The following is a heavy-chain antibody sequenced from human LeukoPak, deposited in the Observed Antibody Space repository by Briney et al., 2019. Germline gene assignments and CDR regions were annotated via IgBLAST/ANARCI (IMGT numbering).Heavy chain of an antibody. CDR2: INPNSGGT. Sequence: PRASVKVSCKASGYTFTGYYMHWVRQAPGQGLEWMGWINPNSGGTNYAQKFQGRVTMTRDTSISTAYMELSRLRSDDTAVYYCARVGYCSSTSCYDWFDPWGQGTLVTVSS. D-gene: IGHD2-2*01. J-gene: IGHJ5*02. CDR3: ARVGYCSSTSCYDWFDP. V-gene: IGHV1-2*02. CDR1: GYTFTGYY.